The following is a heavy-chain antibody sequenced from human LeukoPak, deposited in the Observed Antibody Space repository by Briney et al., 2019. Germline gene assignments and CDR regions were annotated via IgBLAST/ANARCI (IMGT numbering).Heavy chain of an antibody. CDR3: ARVKSTSSSSYVFYYYYYYMDV. D-gene: IGHD6-6*01. Sequence: SETLSLTCTVSGGSISSYYWSWIRQPPGKGLEWIGYIYYSGSTNYNPSLKSRVTISVDTSKNQFSLKLSSVTAADTAVYYCARVKSTSSSSYVFYYYYYYMDVWGKGTTVTVSS. CDR2: IYYSGST. J-gene: IGHJ6*03. CDR1: GGSISSYY. V-gene: IGHV4-59*01.